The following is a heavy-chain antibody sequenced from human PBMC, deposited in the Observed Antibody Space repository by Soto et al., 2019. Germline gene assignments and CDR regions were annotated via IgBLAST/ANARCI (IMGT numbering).Heavy chain of an antibody. CDR2: INAGNGNT. D-gene: IGHD6-19*01. V-gene: IGHV1-3*05. CDR3: XXXXXVPADFDY. CDR1: GYTFTGYA. J-gene: IGHJ4*02. Sequence: QVQLVQSGAEEKKPGASVKVSCKASGYTFTGYAMHWVRQAPGQRLEWMGWINAGNGNTKYSQKFQGRVTITRDTXXXXXXXXXXXXXXXXXAVYXXXXXXXVPADFDYWGQGTLVTVSS.